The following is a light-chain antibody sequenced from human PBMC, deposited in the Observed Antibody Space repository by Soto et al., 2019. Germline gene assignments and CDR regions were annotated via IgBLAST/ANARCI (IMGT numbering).Light chain of an antibody. CDR3: SSYTSSSTWV. CDR1: SSDVGGYNY. J-gene: IGLJ3*02. V-gene: IGLV2-14*01. Sequence: QSALTQPASVSGSPGQXXTISCTGTSSDVGGYNYVSWYQQHPGKAPKLMIYEVSNRPSGVSNRFSGSKSGNTASLTISGLQAEDEADYYCSSYTSSSTWVFGGGTKVTVL. CDR2: EVS.